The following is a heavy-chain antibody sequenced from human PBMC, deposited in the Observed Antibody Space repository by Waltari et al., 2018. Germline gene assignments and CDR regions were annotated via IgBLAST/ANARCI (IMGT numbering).Heavy chain of an antibody. CDR1: GYTFTGYY. D-gene: IGHD3-10*01. Sequence: QVQLVQSGAEVKKPGASVKVSCKASGYTFTGYYMHWVRQAPGQGLEWMGWTNPNSGGTNYAQKVQGRVTMTRDTSISTAYMEVSRLRSDATAVYYWARDQGSGSYYTPDYWGQGTLVTGSS. CDR3: ARDQGSGSYYTPDY. V-gene: IGHV1-2*02. CDR2: TNPNSGGT. J-gene: IGHJ4*02.